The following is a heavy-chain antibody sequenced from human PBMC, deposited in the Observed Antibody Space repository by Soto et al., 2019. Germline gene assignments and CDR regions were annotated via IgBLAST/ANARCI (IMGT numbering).Heavy chain of an antibody. CDR3: ARDQLGWNWFDP. J-gene: IGHJ5*02. D-gene: IGHD1-1*01. CDR2: IFHSGST. CDR1: GGSISSGGYS. Sequence: SETLSLTCAVSGGSISSGGYSWSWLRQPPGKGLEWIGYIFHSGSTYYNPSLKSRVTISVDKSKNQFSLNLSSVTAADTAVYYCARDQLGWNWFDPWGPGTLVTVSS. V-gene: IGHV4-30-2*01.